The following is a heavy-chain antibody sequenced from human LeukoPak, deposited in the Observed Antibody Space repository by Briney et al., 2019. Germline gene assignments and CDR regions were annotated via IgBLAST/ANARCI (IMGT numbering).Heavy chain of an antibody. CDR3: ARDRGSYLDY. D-gene: IGHD1-26*01. CDR2: ISYDGSNK. J-gene: IGHJ4*02. Sequence: GGSLRLSCAASGFTFSSYAMHWVRQAPGKGLEWVAVISYDGSNKYYADSMKGRFTISRDNSKNTLYLQMNSLRAEDTAVYYCARDRGSYLDYWGQGTLVTVSS. V-gene: IGHV3-30*01. CDR1: GFTFSSYA.